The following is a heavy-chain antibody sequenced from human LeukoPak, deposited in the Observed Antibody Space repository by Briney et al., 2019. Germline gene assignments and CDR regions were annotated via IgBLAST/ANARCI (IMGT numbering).Heavy chain of an antibody. Sequence: GGSLRLSCAVSGFSFDDYAMHWIRQVPGKGLEWVSGISWNSDNIGYADSVKGRFTTSRDNAKNSLYLQMNSLRAEDTALYYCAINGGGDSGYGNFDYWGQGTLVTVSS. CDR3: AINGGGDSGYGNFDY. V-gene: IGHV3-9*01. J-gene: IGHJ4*02. CDR1: GFSFDDYA. CDR2: ISWNSDNI. D-gene: IGHD5-12*01.